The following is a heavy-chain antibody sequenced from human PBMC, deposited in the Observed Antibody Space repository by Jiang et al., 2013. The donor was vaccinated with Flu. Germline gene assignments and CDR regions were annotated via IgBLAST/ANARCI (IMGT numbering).Heavy chain of an antibody. J-gene: IGHJ1*01. CDR3: ARGYYDFWSPLQY. V-gene: IGHV4-38-2*01. D-gene: IGHD3-3*01. CDR1: GYSISSGYC. Sequence: GPGLVKPSETLSLTCGVSGYSISSGYCWGWIRKPPGKGLEWIGSINHSGSTSYNLSLKSRVTISVDTSKNQISLKLSSVTAADTAVYYCARGYYDFWSPLQYWGQGTLVTVSS. CDR2: INHSGST.